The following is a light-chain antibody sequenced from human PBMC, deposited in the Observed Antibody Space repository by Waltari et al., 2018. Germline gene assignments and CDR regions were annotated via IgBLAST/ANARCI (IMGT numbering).Light chain of an antibody. CDR3: QQYNSYPLT. CDR1: QSISSW. Sequence: IQLTQYPSTLSAYVGDTVTITCRASQSISSWLAWYQQKPGKAPKLLIYKASSLESGVPSRFSGSGSGTEFTLTISSLQPDDFATYYCQQYNSYPLTFGGGTKVEIK. CDR2: KAS. J-gene: IGKJ4*01. V-gene: IGKV1-5*03.